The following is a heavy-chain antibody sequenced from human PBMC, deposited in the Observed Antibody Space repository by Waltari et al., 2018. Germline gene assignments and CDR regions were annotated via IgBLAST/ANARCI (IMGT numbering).Heavy chain of an antibody. CDR3: AREAVAALPFDA. J-gene: IGHJ4*01. Sequence: VQLVESGGGVVHPGRSLRLSCAVSGFTFSDFHMHWVRQATGNGLDWFTILLYDGLDKYYADFVKGRFTISRDNSKNTLYVEMTSLRPDDTAVYYCAREAVAALPFDAWGHGTLVSVST. CDR1: GFTFSDFH. CDR2: LLYDGLDK. D-gene: IGHD2-15*01. V-gene: IGHV3-30*01.